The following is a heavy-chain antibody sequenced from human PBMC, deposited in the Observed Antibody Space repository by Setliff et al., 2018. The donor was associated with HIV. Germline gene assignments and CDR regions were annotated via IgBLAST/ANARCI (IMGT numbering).Heavy chain of an antibody. Sequence: SETLSLTCTVSGYSISSGYYWDWIRQPPGRGLEWIGSIYHSGNTYYNPSLKSRVTISVDTSKNQFSLKLSSVTAADTAVYYCTREADTTSCPWGRGTLVTVSS. CDR1: GYSISSGYY. CDR3: TREADTTSCP. CDR2: IYHSGNT. J-gene: IGHJ4*02. V-gene: IGHV4-38-2*02. D-gene: IGHD4-17*01.